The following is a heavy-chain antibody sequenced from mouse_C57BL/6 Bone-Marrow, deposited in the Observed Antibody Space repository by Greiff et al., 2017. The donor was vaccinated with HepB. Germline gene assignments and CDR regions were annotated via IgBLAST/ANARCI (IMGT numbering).Heavy chain of an antibody. CDR2: ISNGGGST. CDR1: GFTFSDYY. CDR3: ARSELGRAMDY. V-gene: IGHV5-12*01. J-gene: IGHJ4*01. Sequence: EVKLMESGGGLVQPGGSLKLSCAASGFTFSDYYMYWVRQTPEKRLEWVAYISNGGGSTYYPDTVKGRFTISRDNAKNTLYLQMSRLKSEDTAMYYCARSELGRAMDYWGQGTSVTVSS. D-gene: IGHD4-1*01.